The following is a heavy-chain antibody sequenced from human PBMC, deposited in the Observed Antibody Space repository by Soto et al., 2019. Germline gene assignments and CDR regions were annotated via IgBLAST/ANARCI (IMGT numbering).Heavy chain of an antibody. D-gene: IGHD1-26*01. CDR2: ISYDGSNK. Sequence: GGSLRLSCAASGFTFSSYAMHWVRQAPGKGLEWVAVISYDGSNKYYADSVKGRFTISRDNSKNTLYLQMNSLRAEDTAVYYCARAATPRGYFDLWGRGTLVTVSS. CDR3: ARAATPRGYFDL. CDR1: GFTFSSYA. J-gene: IGHJ2*01. V-gene: IGHV3-30-3*01.